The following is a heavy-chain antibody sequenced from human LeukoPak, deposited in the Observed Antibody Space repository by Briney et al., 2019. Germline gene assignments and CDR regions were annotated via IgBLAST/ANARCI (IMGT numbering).Heavy chain of an antibody. V-gene: IGHV1-2*02. CDR2: INPNSGGT. D-gene: IGHD6-19*01. CDR3: ATSSSDSSGYAFDI. J-gene: IGHJ3*02. CDR1: GYTFTGYY. Sequence: ATVKVSCKASGYTFTGYYMDWVRQAPGQGLEWMGWINPNSGGTNYAQKFQGRVTMSRDTSISTAYMELSRLRSDDTAVYYCATSSSDSSGYAFDIWGQGTMVTVSS.